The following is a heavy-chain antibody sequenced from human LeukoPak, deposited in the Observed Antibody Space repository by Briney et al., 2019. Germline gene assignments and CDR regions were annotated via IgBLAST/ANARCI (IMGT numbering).Heavy chain of an antibody. CDR1: GGSFSGYY. D-gene: IGHD3-3*01. J-gene: IGHJ6*03. V-gene: IGHV4-34*01. CDR3: ARDHAFSYYYYYMDV. CDR2: INHSGST. Sequence: SETLSLTCAVYGGSFSGYYWSWIRQPPGKGLEWIGEINHSGSTNYNPSLKSRVTISVDTSKNQFSLKLSSVTAAVTAVYYCARDHAFSYYYYYMDVWGKGTTVTVSS.